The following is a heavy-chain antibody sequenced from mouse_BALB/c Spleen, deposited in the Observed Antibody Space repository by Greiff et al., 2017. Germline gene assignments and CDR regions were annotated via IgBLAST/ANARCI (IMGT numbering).Heavy chain of an antibody. V-gene: IGHV2-2*02. CDR3: ARNWGYGNYVAY. D-gene: IGHD2-1*01. CDR1: GFSLTSYG. J-gene: IGHJ3*01. Sequence: VKLEESGPGLVQPSQSLSITCTVSGFSLTSYGVHWVRQSPGKGLEWLGVIWSGGSTDYNAAFISRLSISKDNSKSQVFFKMNSLQANDTAIYYCARNWGYGNYVAYWGQGTLVTVSA. CDR2: IWSGGST.